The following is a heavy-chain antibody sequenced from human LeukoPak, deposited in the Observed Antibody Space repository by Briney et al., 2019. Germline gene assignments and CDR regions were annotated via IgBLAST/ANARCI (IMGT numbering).Heavy chain of an antibody. CDR3: ARGHYDFWSGYGYMDV. CDR2: IYTSGST. CDR1: GGSISSYY. D-gene: IGHD3-3*01. Sequence: SETLSLTCTVSGGSISSYYWSWIRQPAGKGLEWIGRIYTSGSTNYNPSLKSRVTMSVDTSKNQFSLKLSSVTAADTAVYYCARGHYDFWSGYGYMDVWGKGTTVTVSS. J-gene: IGHJ6*03. V-gene: IGHV4-4*07.